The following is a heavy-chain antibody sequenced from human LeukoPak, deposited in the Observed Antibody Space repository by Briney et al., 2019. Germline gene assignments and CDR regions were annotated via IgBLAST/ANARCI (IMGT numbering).Heavy chain of an antibody. CDR3: ARTTWGYAFDL. J-gene: IGHJ3*01. Sequence: TTSETLSLTCTVSGGSINGYYCTWIRQPPGKGLEWIGYIYYSGSTNHNPSLKRRVTISVDTSKIQFSLKLTSVTAADTALYYCARTTWGYAFDLWGQGTMVTVSS. V-gene: IGHV4-59*01. CDR1: GGSINGYY. D-gene: IGHD3-16*01. CDR2: IYYSGST.